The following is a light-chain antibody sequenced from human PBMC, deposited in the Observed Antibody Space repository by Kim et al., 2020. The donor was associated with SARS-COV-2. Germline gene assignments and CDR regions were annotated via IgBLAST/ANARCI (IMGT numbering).Light chain of an antibody. V-gene: IGKV3-20*01. Sequence: EIVLTQSPGALSLSPGERATLSCRASQSVSSSYLAWYQQKPGQSPRLLIYGASSRATGIPDRFSGSGSGTDFTLTISRLEPEDFAVYYCQQNGRSWTFVQGTKVDIK. J-gene: IGKJ1*01. CDR1: QSVSSSY. CDR3: QQNGRSWT. CDR2: GAS.